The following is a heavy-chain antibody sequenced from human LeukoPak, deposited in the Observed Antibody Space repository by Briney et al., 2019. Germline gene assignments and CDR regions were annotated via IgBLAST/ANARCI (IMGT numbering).Heavy chain of an antibody. D-gene: IGHD6-13*01. CDR3: ARGILQQQLVAN. CDR2: VNPKTGRT. Sequence: GASVKVSCKASGYTFTGYYIHWVRQAPGLGLEWMGWVNPKTGRTKYAQKLQARVTMTSDTSIVTAYMELSSLTSDDTATYYCARGILQQQLVANWGQGTLVTVSS. V-gene: IGHV1-2*02. J-gene: IGHJ4*02. CDR1: GYTFTGYY.